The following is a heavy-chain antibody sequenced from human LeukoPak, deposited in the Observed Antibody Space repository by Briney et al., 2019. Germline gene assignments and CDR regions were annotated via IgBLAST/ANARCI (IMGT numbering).Heavy chain of an antibody. Sequence: GGSLRLSCAASGFTFSNYAMHWVRQAPGKGLEGVTVISYDGSNKYYADSVKGRFTISRDNSKNTLYLQMNSLRAEETALYYCARDPAVAAAGLFYYFDYWGQGTLVTVPS. CDR3: ARDPAVAAAGLFYYFDY. CDR1: GFTFSNYA. CDR2: ISYDGSNK. D-gene: IGHD6-13*01. J-gene: IGHJ4*02. V-gene: IGHV3-30-3*01.